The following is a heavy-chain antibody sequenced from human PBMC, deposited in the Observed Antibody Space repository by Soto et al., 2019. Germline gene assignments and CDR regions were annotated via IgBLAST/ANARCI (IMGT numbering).Heavy chain of an antibody. Sequence: QVQLVQSGAEVKKPGASVKVSCKASGYTFTNSDINWVRQVPGQGLEWMGWIHPPSANTGYAQRFQGRVTMTRNTSISTAYMELSSLRSEDTAVYYWAILNDYGDYEPSRYDYWGQGTLVTVSS. CDR1: GYTFTNSD. D-gene: IGHD4-17*01. CDR3: AILNDYGDYEPSRYDY. CDR2: IHPPSANT. V-gene: IGHV1-8*01. J-gene: IGHJ4*02.